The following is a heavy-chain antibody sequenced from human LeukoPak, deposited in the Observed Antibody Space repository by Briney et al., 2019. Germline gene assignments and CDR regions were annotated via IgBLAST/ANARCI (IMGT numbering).Heavy chain of an antibody. J-gene: IGHJ6*03. CDR2: IYTSGST. V-gene: IGHV4-4*07. D-gene: IGHD4-23*01. CDR3: AREASVAYYYYSMDV. CDR1: GGSISSYY. Sequence: SETLSLTCTVSGGSISSYYWSWIRQPAGKGLEWIGRIYTSGSTNYNPSLKSRVTMSVDTSKIQFSLKLSSVTAADTAVYYCAREASVAYYYYSMDVWGKGATVTVSS.